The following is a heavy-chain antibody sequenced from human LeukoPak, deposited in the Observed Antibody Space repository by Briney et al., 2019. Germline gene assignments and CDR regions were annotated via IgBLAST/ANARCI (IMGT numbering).Heavy chain of an antibody. Sequence: SVKVSCKASGGTFSSYAISWVRQAPGQGLEWMGRIIPILGIANYAQKFQGRVTITADKSTSTAYMELSSLRSEDTAVYYCARDLSWGSSGGYWGQGTLVTVSS. D-gene: IGHD7-27*01. CDR3: ARDLSWGSSGGY. J-gene: IGHJ4*02. CDR2: IIPILGIA. V-gene: IGHV1-69*04. CDR1: GGTFSSYA.